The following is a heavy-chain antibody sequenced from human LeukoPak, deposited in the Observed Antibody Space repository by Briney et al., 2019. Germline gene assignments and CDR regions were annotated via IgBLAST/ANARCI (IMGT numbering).Heavy chain of an antibody. CDR2: INPNSGGT. D-gene: IGHD2-2*01. V-gene: IGHV1-2*02. CDR3: ATRETVPAAPDY. J-gene: IGHJ4*02. Sequence: ASVKVSCKASGYTFTGYYVHWVRQAPGQGLEWMGWINPNSGGTNYAQKFQGRVTMTRDTSISTAYMELSRLRSDDTAVYYCATRETVPAAPDYWGQGTLVTVSS. CDR1: GYTFTGYY.